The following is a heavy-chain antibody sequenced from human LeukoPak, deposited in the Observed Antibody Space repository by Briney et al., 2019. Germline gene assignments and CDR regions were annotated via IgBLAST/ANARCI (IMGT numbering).Heavy chain of an antibody. Sequence: SETLSLTCTVSGGSINSYYWSWIRQPPGKQLEWIGYVYYSATTKYNPSLESRVTISADTSKNQFSLNLTSVTAADTAVYYCARQYGNGYSFDFWGQGALVTVSS. CDR2: VYYSATT. D-gene: IGHD2-21*01. J-gene: IGHJ4*02. V-gene: IGHV4-59*08. CDR3: ARQYGNGYSFDF. CDR1: GGSINSYY.